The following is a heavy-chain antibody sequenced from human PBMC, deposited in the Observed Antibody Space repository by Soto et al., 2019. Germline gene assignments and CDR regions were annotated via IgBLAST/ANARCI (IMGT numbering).Heavy chain of an antibody. CDR1: GFSLSNARMG. D-gene: IGHD6-25*01. CDR2: IFSNDEK. V-gene: IGHV2-26*01. J-gene: IGHJ6*03. Sequence: QVTLKESGPVLVKPTETLTLTCTVSGFSLSNARMGVSWIRQPPGKALEWLAHIFSNDEKSYSTSLKSRLTISKDTSKSQVVLTMTNMAPVDTATYYCARAATTYYYYYHMDVWGKGTTVTVSS. CDR3: ARAATTYYYYYHMDV.